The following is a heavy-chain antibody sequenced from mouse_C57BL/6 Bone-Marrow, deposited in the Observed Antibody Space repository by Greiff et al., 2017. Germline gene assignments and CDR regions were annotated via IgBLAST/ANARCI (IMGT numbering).Heavy chain of an antibody. CDR2: IWTGGGP. D-gene: IGHD2-4*01. V-gene: IGHV2-9-1*01. CDR3: ARRDDYDGGYAMDY. CDR1: GFSLTSYA. Sequence: VPVVESGPGLVAPSQSLSITCTVSGFSLTSYAISWVRQPPGTGLEWLGVIWTGGGPNYNSALKSRLSISKDNSQSQVFLKMNSLQTDDTARYYCARRDDYDGGYAMDYWGQGTSVTVSS. J-gene: IGHJ4*01.